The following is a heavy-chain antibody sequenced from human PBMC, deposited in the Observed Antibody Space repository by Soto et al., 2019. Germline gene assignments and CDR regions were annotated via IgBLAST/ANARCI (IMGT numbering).Heavy chain of an antibody. CDR3: ATWHEREHAFDV. V-gene: IGHV3-53*01. J-gene: IGHJ3*01. CDR1: GLTISGKKY. Sequence: DVQLVESGGGLIQPGDSLRLSCAAFGLTISGKKYVAWVRQAPGKGLEWVSALYDVDGSFYADSVTGRFTTSSDSSKTTVYLQTNDLRPDDTAVYYCATWHEREHAFDVWGQGTTVTISS. D-gene: IGHD1-1*01. CDR2: LYDVDGS.